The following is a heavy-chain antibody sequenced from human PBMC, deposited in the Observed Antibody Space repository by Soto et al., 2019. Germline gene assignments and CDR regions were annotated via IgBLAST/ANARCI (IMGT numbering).Heavy chain of an antibody. CDR1: GGSISSSNW. Sequence: SETLSLTCAVSGGSISSSNWWSWVRQPPGKGLEWIGEIYHSGSTNYNPSLKSRVTISVDKSKNQFSLKLSSVTAADTAVYYCAKGSGSPPYYFDYWGQGTLVTVSS. CDR3: AKGSGSPPYYFDY. J-gene: IGHJ4*02. D-gene: IGHD3-10*01. V-gene: IGHV4-4*02. CDR2: IYHSGST.